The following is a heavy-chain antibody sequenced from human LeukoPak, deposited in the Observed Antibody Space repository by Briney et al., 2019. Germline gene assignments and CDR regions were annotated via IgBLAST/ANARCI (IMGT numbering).Heavy chain of an antibody. CDR3: AREAPRDYVWGSYRPRALDY. V-gene: IGHV4-38-2*02. Sequence: SDTLSLTCAVWGYSISSGYYWGWIRPPPGNGLEWIGSFYHSGSIYYNPALNSRPTTSVDASKNQFSLQMTCVTAEDAAVYYCAREAPRDYVWGSYRPRALDYWGQGTLVTVSS. D-gene: IGHD3-16*02. CDR2: FYHSGSI. J-gene: IGHJ4*02. CDR1: GYSISSGYY.